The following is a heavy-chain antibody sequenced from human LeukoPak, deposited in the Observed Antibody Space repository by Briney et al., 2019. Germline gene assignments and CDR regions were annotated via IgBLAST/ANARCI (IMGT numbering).Heavy chain of an antibody. Sequence: SETLSLTCTVSGGSISSGSYYWSWIRQPAGKGLEWIGRIYTSGSTNYNPSLKSRVTISVDTSKNQFSLKLSSVTAADTAVYYCATNYYDRGYFDYWGQGILVTVSS. CDR2: IYTSGST. CDR1: GGSISSGSYY. CDR3: ATNYYDRGYFDY. J-gene: IGHJ4*02. D-gene: IGHD3-22*01. V-gene: IGHV4-61*02.